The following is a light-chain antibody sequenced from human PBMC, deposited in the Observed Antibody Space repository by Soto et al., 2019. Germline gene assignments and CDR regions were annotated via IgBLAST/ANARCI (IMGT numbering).Light chain of an antibody. J-gene: IGLJ1*01. V-gene: IGLV1-40*01. CDR3: QSYDSSLSGLLYV. Sequence: QSVLTQPPSVSGAPGQRVTISCTGSSSNIGAGYDVHWYQQLPGTAPKLLIYGNSNRPSGVPDRCSGCKSGTSASLAITGLQAEDEADYYCQSYDSSLSGLLYVFGTGTKVTVL. CDR2: GNS. CDR1: SSNIGAGYD.